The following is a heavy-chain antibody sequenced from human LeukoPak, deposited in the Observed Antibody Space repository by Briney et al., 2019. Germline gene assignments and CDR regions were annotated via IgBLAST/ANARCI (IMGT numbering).Heavy chain of an antibody. D-gene: IGHD3-22*01. CDR3: ARILKGPPSLYYYDSSGYYHDAFDI. Sequence: SETLSLTCTVSGGSISSSSYYWGWIRQPPGKGLEWIGSIYYSGSTYYNPSPKSRVTISVDTSKNQFSLKLSSVTAADTAVYYCARILKGPPSLYYYDSSGYYHDAFDIWGQGTMVTVSS. V-gene: IGHV4-39*07. CDR2: IYYSGST. J-gene: IGHJ3*02. CDR1: GGSISSSSYY.